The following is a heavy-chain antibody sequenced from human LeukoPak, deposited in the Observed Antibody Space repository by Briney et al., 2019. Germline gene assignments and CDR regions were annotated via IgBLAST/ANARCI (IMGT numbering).Heavy chain of an antibody. CDR2: IKQVGNGK. Sequence: GGSLRLSCAASGLTFSRYWMSWVRQAPGRGLEWVANIKQVGNGKYYVDSVRGRFTISRDNAKNSLYLQMNSLRAEDTAVYYCAITSYSSSPQTIDYWGQGALVTVSS. CDR1: GLTFSRYW. J-gene: IGHJ4*02. CDR3: AITSYSSSPQTIDY. D-gene: IGHD6-6*01. V-gene: IGHV3-7*01.